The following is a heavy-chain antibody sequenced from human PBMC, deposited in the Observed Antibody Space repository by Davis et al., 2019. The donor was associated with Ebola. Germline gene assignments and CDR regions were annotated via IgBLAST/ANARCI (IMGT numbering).Heavy chain of an antibody. CDR1: GYTFTNYG. D-gene: IGHD1-1*01. CDR3: ARAQFPTTSDH. CDR2: ISAYNGDT. Sequence: ASVKVSCKASGYTFTNYGITWVRQAPGQGLEWMGWISAYNGDTNYAQRLQGRVTMTTDTSTSTAYMEVGILRSDDTAVYYCARAQFPTTSDHWGQGTLVTVSS. V-gene: IGHV1-18*04. J-gene: IGHJ4*02.